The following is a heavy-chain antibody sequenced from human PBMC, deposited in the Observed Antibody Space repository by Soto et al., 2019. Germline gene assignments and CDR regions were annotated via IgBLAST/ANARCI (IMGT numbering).Heavy chain of an antibody. CDR3: ARVWDSSGPNFDY. V-gene: IGHV4-31*03. Sequence: QVQLQESGPGLVKPSQTLSLTYTVSGGSISSGGYYWSWIRQHPGKGLEWIGYIYYSGSTYYNSSLKSRVTISVDTSKNQCSLKLSSVTAADTAVYYCARVWDSSGPNFDYWGQGTLVTVSS. CDR1: GGSISSGGYY. J-gene: IGHJ4*02. D-gene: IGHD3-22*01. CDR2: IYYSGST.